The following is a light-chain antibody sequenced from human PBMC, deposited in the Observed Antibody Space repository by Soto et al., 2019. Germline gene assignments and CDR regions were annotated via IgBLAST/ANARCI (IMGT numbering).Light chain of an antibody. V-gene: IGKV1-5*01. Sequence: DIRMSQCPYSLCGAXGDRVTISCRPRSNIRSLLARFQQRTGXAPKVXIYDASSLESGVTQRFSGSGCGKESNLTISSLQTDDFSTYDCQQYHSYWTFGQGTKVDIK. CDR1: SNIRSL. J-gene: IGKJ1*01. CDR3: QQYHSYWT. CDR2: DAS.